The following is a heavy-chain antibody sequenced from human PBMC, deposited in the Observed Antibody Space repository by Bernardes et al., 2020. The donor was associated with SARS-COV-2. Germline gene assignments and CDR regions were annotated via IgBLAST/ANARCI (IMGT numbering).Heavy chain of an antibody. CDR1: GYTFSNYY. CDR2: INPTGGST. Sequence: ASVKVSCKASGYTFSNYYMHWVRQAPGQGLEWMGIINPTGGSTAYAQKFQGRLTMTRDTSTSTVYMELSSLTSDDTAVYYCARDWRGADCSSTNCYDLGWFDPWGQGTLVTVSS. V-gene: IGHV1-46*01. J-gene: IGHJ5*02. CDR3: ARDWRGADCSSTNCYDLGWFDP. D-gene: IGHD2-2*01.